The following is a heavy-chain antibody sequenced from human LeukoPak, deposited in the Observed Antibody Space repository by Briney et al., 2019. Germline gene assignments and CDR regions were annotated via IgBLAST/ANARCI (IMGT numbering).Heavy chain of an antibody. CDR2: ISAYNGNT. J-gene: IGHJ6*02. CDR3: ARDALYYYDSSGYYFESYGMDV. D-gene: IGHD3-22*01. Sequence: ASVKVSCKASGYTFTSYGISWVRQAPGQGLEWMGWISAYNGNTNYAQKLQGRVTMTTDTSTSTAYIELRSLRSDDTAVYYCARDALYYYDSSGYYFESYGMDVWGQGTTVTVSS. V-gene: IGHV1-18*01. CDR1: GYTFTSYG.